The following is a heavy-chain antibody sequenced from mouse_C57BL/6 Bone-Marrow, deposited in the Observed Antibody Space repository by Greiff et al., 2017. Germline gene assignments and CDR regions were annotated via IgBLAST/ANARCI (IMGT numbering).Heavy chain of an antibody. CDR3: ARKRFTTVVAEAMDD. CDR2: ISSGGSYT. V-gene: IGHV5-6*01. Sequence: EVKLMESGGDLVKPGGSLKLSCAASGFTFSSYGMSWVRQTPDKRLEWVATISSGGSYTYYPDSVKGRFTISRDNAKNTLYLQMSRLKSEDTAMYYCARKRFTTVVAEAMDDWGQGTSVTVSS. CDR1: GFTFSSYG. D-gene: IGHD1-1*01. J-gene: IGHJ4*01.